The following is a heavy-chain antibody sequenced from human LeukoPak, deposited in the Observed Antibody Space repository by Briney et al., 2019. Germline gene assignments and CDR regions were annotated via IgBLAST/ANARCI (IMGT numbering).Heavy chain of an antibody. CDR1: GGSISSHY. J-gene: IGHJ6*03. CDR3: ATVLSPYYYYYYMDV. D-gene: IGHD2-8*02. V-gene: IGHV4-59*11. CDR2: IYYSGST. Sequence: SETLSLTCTVSGGSISSHYWSWIRQPPGKGLEWIGYIYYSGSTNYNPSLKSRVTISVDTSKNQFSLKLSSVTAADTAVYYCATVLSPYYYYYYMDVWGKGTTVTVSS.